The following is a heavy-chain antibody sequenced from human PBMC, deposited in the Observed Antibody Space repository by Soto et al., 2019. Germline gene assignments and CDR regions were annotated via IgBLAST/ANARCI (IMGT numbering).Heavy chain of an antibody. J-gene: IGHJ3*01. V-gene: IGHV3-30*03. CDR1: GFTFSSYG. CDR3: ARDQLYYIDISGRPLNAFDV. Sequence: GGSLRLSCAASGFTFSSYGIHWVRQAPGKGLEWVAVISHDGSKTNYADSVKGRFTISRDNSKDTVYLQMNSLRAEDTAVYYCARDQLYYIDISGRPLNAFDVWGQGTMVTVSS. D-gene: IGHD3-22*01. CDR2: ISHDGSKT.